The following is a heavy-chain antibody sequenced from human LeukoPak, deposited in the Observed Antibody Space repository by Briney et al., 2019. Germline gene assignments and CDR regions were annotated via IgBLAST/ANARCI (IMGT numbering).Heavy chain of an antibody. Sequence: GASVKVSCKASGGTFSSYAISWVRQAPGQGLEWMGWINPNSGATNSAQKFQGRVTMTRDTSISTAYMELSSLRSDDTAVYYCARDGGLDYWGQGTLVTVSS. CDR1: GGTFSSYA. CDR2: INPNSGAT. V-gene: IGHV1-2*02. CDR3: ARDGGLDY. J-gene: IGHJ4*02.